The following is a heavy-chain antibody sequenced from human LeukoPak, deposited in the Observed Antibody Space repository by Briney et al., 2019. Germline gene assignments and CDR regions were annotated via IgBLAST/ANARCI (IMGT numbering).Heavy chain of an antibody. V-gene: IGHV4-59*08. CDR2: IYYSGST. D-gene: IGHD3-9*01. Sequence: SETLSLTCTVSGGSISSYYWSWIRQPPGKGLEWIGYIYYSGSTNYNPSLKSRVTISVDTSKNQFSLKLSSVTAADTAVYYCARGRSRGEKYYDILTGYYYFDYWGQGTLVTVSS. CDR1: GGSISSYY. CDR3: ARGRSRGEKYYDILTGYYYFDY. J-gene: IGHJ4*02.